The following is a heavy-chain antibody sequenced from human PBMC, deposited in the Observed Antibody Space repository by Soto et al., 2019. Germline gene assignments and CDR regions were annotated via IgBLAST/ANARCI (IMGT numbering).Heavy chain of an antibody. D-gene: IGHD2-21*02. CDR2: ISYDGRNK. J-gene: IGHJ4*02. CDR1: GFTFSGYG. V-gene: IGHV3-30*18. CDR3: AKDTPPYCGGDCYTDY. Sequence: GGSLRLSCAASGFTFSGYGMHWVRQAPGRGLEWVAFISYDGRNKFYADSVRGRFTISRDNSKNTLYLQMNSLRAEDTAVYYCAKDTPPYCGGDCYTDYWGQGTLVTVSS.